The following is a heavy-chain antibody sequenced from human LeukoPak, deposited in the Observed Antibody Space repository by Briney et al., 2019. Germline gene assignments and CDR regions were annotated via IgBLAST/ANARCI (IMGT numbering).Heavy chain of an antibody. J-gene: IGHJ3*02. CDR2: IYYSGST. V-gene: IGHV4-59*08. Sequence: PSETLSLTCTVSGGSISSYYWSWIRQPPGKGLEWIGYIYYSGSTNYNPSLESRVTMSVDTSKNQFSLKLRPVTAADTAVYYCARPGVGSGRYGAFDIWGQGTMVTVSS. D-gene: IGHD5-18*01. CDR3: ARPGVGSGRYGAFDI. CDR1: GGSISSYY.